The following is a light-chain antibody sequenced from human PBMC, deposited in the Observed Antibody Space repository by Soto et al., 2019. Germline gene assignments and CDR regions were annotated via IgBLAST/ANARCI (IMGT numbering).Light chain of an antibody. CDR2: GTS. V-gene: IGKV3-20*01. CDR1: QSVSSNS. Sequence: EIVLTQSPGTLSLSPGERATLSCRASQSVSSNSLAWYQQRPGQAPRLLIYGTSSRATGIPDRFSGSGSETYLTVRNSRLEPQDIAVYYCEEYGSLPRTFGQGTKLQIK. CDR3: EEYGSLPRT. J-gene: IGKJ2*01.